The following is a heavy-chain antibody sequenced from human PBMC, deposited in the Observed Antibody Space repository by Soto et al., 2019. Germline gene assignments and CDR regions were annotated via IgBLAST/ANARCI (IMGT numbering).Heavy chain of an antibody. Sequence: GGSLRLSCAASGFTFSDYYMSWIRQAPGKGLEWVAYISTSDSAIYYTDSAKGRFTISRDNAKNSLYLQMNSLRAEDTALYYCARDLYYDSSGSEPFDYWCQGPLGTVSS. D-gene: IGHD3-22*01. CDR2: ISTSDSAI. CDR1: GFTFSDYY. J-gene: IGHJ4*02. CDR3: ARDLYYDSSGSEPFDY. V-gene: IGHV3-11*01.